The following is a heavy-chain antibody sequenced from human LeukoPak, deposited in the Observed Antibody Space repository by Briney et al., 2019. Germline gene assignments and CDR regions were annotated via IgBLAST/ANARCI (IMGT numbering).Heavy chain of an antibody. Sequence: PGGSLRLPCAASGFTFSSYWMSWVRQAPGKGLEWVANIKQDGSEKYYVDSVKGRFTISRDDAKNSLYLQMNSLRAEDTAVYYCARGVGYYYYMDVWGKGTTVTVSS. V-gene: IGHV3-7*01. CDR3: ARGVGYYYYMDV. CDR2: IKQDGSEK. CDR1: GFTFSSYW. D-gene: IGHD1-26*01. J-gene: IGHJ6*03.